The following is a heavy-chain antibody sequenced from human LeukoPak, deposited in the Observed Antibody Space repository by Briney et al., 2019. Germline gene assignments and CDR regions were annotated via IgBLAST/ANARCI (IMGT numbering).Heavy chain of an antibody. CDR1: GYTFTSYG. CDR2: ISAYNGNT. D-gene: IGHD5-18*01. CDR3: ASGYSYGYIPFPFDY. V-gene: IGHV1-18*01. Sequence: ASVKVSCKASGYTFTSYGIRWVRQAPGQGLEWMGWISAYNGNTNYAQKLQGRVTMTTDTSTSTAYMELRSLRSDDTAVDYCASGYSYGYIPFPFDYWGQGTLVTVSS. J-gene: IGHJ4*02.